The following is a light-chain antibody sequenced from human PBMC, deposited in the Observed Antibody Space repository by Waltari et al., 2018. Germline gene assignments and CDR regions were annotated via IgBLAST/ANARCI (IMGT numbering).Light chain of an antibody. CDR1: SLRQNF. CDR3: NSRASTGQHWV. CDR2: GVA. Sequence: SSDLTQDPAVSVALGQTVRITCQGDSLRQNFASWYQQKPGQAPVLVIFGVANRPSGIPDRCSGSNSGQTSLLTITGAQAADEADYYCNSRASTGQHWVFGGGTRLTVL. J-gene: IGLJ3*02. V-gene: IGLV3-19*01.